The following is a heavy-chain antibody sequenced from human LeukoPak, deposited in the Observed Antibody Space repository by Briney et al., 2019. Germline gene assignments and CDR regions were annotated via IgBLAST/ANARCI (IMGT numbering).Heavy chain of an antibody. D-gene: IGHD3-22*01. CDR3: ASLRGRTYYYDSSGYYP. J-gene: IGHJ5*02. CDR1: GFTVSSNY. V-gene: IGHV3-66*01. Sequence: GGSLRLSCAASGFTVSSNYMSWVRQAPGKGLEWVSVIYSGGSTYYADSVKGRFTISRDNSKNTLYLQMNSLRAEDTAVYYCASLRGRTYYYDSSGYYPWGQGTLVTVSS. CDR2: IYSGGST.